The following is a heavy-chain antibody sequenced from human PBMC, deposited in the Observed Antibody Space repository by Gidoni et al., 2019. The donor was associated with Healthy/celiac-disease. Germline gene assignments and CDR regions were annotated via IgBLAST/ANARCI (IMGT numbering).Heavy chain of an antibody. CDR3: ARGGGYEYRDAFDI. V-gene: IGHV3-53*04. J-gene: IGHJ3*02. CDR1: GFPVSSNY. Sequence: VQLVESGGGLVQPGGSLRLSCAASGFPVSSNYMSWVRQAPGKGLEWVSVIYSGGRTYYADSVKGRFTISRHNSKNTLYLQMNSLRAEDTAVYYCARGGGYEYRDAFDIWGQGTMVTVSS. D-gene: IGHD5-12*01. CDR2: IYSGGRT.